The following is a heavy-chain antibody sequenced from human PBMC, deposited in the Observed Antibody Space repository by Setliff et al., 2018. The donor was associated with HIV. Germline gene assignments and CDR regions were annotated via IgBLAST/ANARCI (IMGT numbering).Heavy chain of an antibody. CDR1: GFTISVYN. CDR3: ARDFSWATDS. J-gene: IGHJ4*02. V-gene: IGHV3-30*10. Sequence: AGGSLRLSCVASGFTISVYNMHWVRQIPGKGLEWVAFIAFDGSNRYYIDSRKGRFTISRDNPKKTVYLQINSLRVEDTAVYYCARDFSWATDSWGQGTLVTVSS. CDR2: IAFDGSNR. D-gene: IGHD2-15*01.